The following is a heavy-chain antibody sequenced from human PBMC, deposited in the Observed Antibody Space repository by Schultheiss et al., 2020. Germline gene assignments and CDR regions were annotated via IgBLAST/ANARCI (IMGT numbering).Heavy chain of an antibody. J-gene: IGHJ4*02. V-gene: IGHV3-30-3*01. Sequence: GGSLRLSCAASGFTLSSYAMHWVRQAPGKGLEWVAVISFDGSNKHYADSVQGRFTISRDNAKNSLYLQINSLRVEDTAVYYCARVMYSFGRSPFFDYWGQGTLVTVSS. CDR1: GFTLSSYA. D-gene: IGHD5-18*01. CDR3: ARVMYSFGRSPFFDY. CDR2: ISFDGSNK.